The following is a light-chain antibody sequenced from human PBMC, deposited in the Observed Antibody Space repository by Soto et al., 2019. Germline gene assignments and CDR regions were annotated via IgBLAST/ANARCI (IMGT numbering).Light chain of an antibody. CDR1: QGISND. CDR3: VAYSTCAWR. J-gene: IGKJ1*01. CDR2: AAA. V-gene: IGKV1-17*01. Sequence: DIQMTPSPSSLSASVGDRVTITCRASQGISNDVDWYQQKPAKAPERLIYAAASLQSGVPSRFSGSESGKEFPLAVSSLQAEDFATYYCVAYSTCAWRVGEGTKVEIK.